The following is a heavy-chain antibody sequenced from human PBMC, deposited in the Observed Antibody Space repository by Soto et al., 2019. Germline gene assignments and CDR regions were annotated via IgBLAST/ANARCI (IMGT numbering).Heavy chain of an antibody. D-gene: IGHD3-3*01. J-gene: IGHJ6*02. CDR3: ARDVLRFAYYYYGMDV. CDR2: ISYDGSNK. V-gene: IGHV3-30-3*01. Sequence: GGSLRLSCAASGFTFSSYAMHWVRQAPGKGLEWVAVISYDGSNKYYADSVKGRFTISRDNSKNTLYLQMNSLRAEDTAVYYCARDVLRFAYYYYGMDVWGQGTTVTVSS. CDR1: GFTFSSYA.